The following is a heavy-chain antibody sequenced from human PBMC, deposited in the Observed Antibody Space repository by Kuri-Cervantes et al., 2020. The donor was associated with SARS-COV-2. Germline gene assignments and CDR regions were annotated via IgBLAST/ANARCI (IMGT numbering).Heavy chain of an antibody. CDR1: GYSISSGYY. J-gene: IGHJ4*02. CDR2: INHSGST. V-gene: IGHV4-38-2*02. CDR3: AGHIIAARPLVDY. Sequence: SETLSLTCTVSGYSISSGYYWSWIRQPPGKGLEWIGEINHSGSTNYNPSLKSRVTISVDTSKNQFSLKLSSVTATDTAVYYCAGHIIAARPLVDYWGQGTLVTVSS. D-gene: IGHD6-6*01.